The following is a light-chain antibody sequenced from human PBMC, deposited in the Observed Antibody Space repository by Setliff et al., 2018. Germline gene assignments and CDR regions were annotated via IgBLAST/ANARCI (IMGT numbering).Light chain of an antibody. J-gene: IGLJ1*01. Sequence: QSALAQPASVSGSPGQSITISCTGSTSDMSHYNFVSWYQQHPGTAPKLMIYEVSHRPPGVSSRFAGSKSGNTASLTISGLQAEDEADYYCCSYAGSWFYVFGTGTKVTVL. CDR1: TSDMSHYNF. V-gene: IGLV2-14*01. CDR3: CSYAGSWFYV. CDR2: EVS.